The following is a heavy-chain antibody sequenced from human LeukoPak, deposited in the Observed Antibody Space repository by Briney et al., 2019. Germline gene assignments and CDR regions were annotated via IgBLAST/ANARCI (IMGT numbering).Heavy chain of an antibody. CDR3: ARDLQQLDYYFDY. V-gene: IGHV4-59*12. D-gene: IGHD6-13*01. Sequence: PSETLSLTCTVSGGSISSYYWSWIRQPPGKGLEWIGYIYYSGSTNYNPSLKSRVTISVDTSKNQFSLKLSSVTAADTAVYYCARDLQQLDYYFDYWGQGTLVTVSS. CDR1: GGSISSYY. J-gene: IGHJ4*02. CDR2: IYYSGST.